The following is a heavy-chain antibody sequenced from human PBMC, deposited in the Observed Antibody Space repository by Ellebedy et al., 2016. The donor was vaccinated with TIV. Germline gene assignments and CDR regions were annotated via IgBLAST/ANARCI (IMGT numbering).Heavy chain of an antibody. CDR2: INPNSGDT. D-gene: IGHD3-22*01. J-gene: IGHJ4*02. CDR1: GYTFTSFG. Sequence: ASVKVSCKASGYTFTSFGVTWVRQAPGQGLEWMGRINPNSGDTTYAQKFLGRVTLTRDTSISTAYMELSRLRSDDTAVYYCARAYYYDSIAYYFDSWGQGTLVTVSS. V-gene: IGHV1-2*06. CDR3: ARAYYYDSIAYYFDS.